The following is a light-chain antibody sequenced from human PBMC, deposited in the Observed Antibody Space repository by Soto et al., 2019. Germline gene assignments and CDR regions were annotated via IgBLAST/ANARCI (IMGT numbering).Light chain of an antibody. V-gene: IGKV3-15*01. Sequence: ETVLTQSPATLSVFPGERVTLSCRASQSVRSFLAWSRQKPGQAPRLLIYGASTRATGIPARFSGSGSGTDFTLIISSLQSEDSAVYFCHQFTDWPPTFGQGTKVEI. J-gene: IGKJ1*01. CDR2: GAS. CDR1: QSVRSF. CDR3: HQFTDWPPT.